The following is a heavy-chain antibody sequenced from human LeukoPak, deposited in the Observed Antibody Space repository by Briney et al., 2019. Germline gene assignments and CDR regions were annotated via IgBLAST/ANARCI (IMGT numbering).Heavy chain of an antibody. CDR1: GFTFSNYA. D-gene: IGHD4-23*01. CDR2: ITDIGGTT. V-gene: IGHV3-23*01. CDR3: AKDRVATPEWYFDL. J-gene: IGHJ2*01. Sequence: GGSLRLSCAASGFTFSNYAMTWVRQAPGKGLEWVSSITDIGGTTYHADSVKGRFLISRDNSKNTLYLHMNSLRAEDTAVSSCAKDRVATPEWYFDLWGRGTLVTVSS.